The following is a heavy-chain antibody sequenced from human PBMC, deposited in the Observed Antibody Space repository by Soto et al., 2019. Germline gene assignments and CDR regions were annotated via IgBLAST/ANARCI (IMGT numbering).Heavy chain of an antibody. CDR2: ISAYNGNT. D-gene: IGHD2-15*01. CDR1: GYSFTSYG. J-gene: IGHJ4*02. CDR3: ARLVGATPDY. V-gene: IGHV1-18*01. Sequence: SVKVSCKACGYSFTSYGLSWVRQAPGQGLEWMGWISAYNGNTNYAQKLQGRVTMTTDTSTSTAYMELRSLRSDDTAVYYCARLVGATPDYWGQGIRVTVSS.